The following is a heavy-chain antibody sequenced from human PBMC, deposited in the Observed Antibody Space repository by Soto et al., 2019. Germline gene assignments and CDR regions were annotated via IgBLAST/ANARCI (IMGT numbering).Heavy chain of an antibody. CDR2: INAGNGNT. D-gene: IGHD3-10*01. CDR1: GYTFTSYA. Sequence: VTVSCKASGYTFTSYAMHWVRQAPGQRLEWMGWINAGNGNTKYSQKFQGRVTITRDTSASTAYMELSSLRSEDTAVYYCARNPLYGSGSYKFDYWGQGTLVTVSS. J-gene: IGHJ4*02. V-gene: IGHV1-3*01. CDR3: ARNPLYGSGSYKFDY.